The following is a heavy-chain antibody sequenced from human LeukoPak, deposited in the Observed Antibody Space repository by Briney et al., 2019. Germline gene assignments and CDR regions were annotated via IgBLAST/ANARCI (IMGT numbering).Heavy chain of an antibody. D-gene: IGHD1-26*01. Sequence: GGSLRLSCAASGFTFSDYYMSWIRQAPGKGLGWVGRIKSKTDGGTTDYAAPVKGRFTISRDDSKNTLYLQMNSLKTEDTAVYYCTTVGSWELPSLWGQGTLVTVSS. CDR2: IKSKTDGGTT. J-gene: IGHJ4*02. CDR3: TTVGSWELPSL. CDR1: GFTFSDYY. V-gene: IGHV3-15*01.